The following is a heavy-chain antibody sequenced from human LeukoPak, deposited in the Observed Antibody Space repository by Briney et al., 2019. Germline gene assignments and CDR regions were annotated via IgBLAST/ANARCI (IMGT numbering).Heavy chain of an antibody. V-gene: IGHV3-23*01. CDR2: ISGSGGST. CDR3: AKGAGYCSTTTCYVDY. D-gene: IGHD2-2*03. J-gene: IGHJ4*02. CDR1: GFTFSSYA. Sequence: GGSLRLSCAASGFTFSSYAMSWVRQAPGKGLEWVSGISGSGGSTYYADSVKGRFTISRDNSKNTLYLQVNSLRAEDTAVYYCAKGAGYCSTTTCYVDYWGQGILVTVSS.